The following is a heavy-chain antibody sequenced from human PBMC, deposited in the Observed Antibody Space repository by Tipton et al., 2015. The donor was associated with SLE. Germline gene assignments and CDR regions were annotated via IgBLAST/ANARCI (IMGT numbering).Heavy chain of an antibody. CDR3: ARGSRVEEDLDY. CDR2: INHSGST. D-gene: IGHD1-26*01. V-gene: IGHV4-34*01. Sequence: TLSLTCAVYGGSFSGYYWNWIRLPPGKGLEWIGEINHSGSTHYNSSLKSRVTILVDTSKNQLSLKLKSVTAADTAVYYCARGSRVEEDLDYWGPGTLVTVSS. CDR1: GGSFSGYY. J-gene: IGHJ4*02.